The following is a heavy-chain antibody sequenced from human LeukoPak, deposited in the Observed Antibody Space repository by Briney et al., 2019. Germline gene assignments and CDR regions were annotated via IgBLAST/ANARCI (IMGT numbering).Heavy chain of an antibody. CDR2: IYTSGST. D-gene: IGHD4-17*01. V-gene: IGHV4-61*02. J-gene: IGHJ4*02. Sequence: SETLSLTCTVSGGSISSGGYYWSWIRQPAGKGLEWIGRIYTSGSTNYNPSLKSRVTMSVDTSKNQFSLKLSSVTAADTAVYYCARDPYGDYYFDYWGQGTLVTVSS. CDR1: GGSISSGGYY. CDR3: ARDPYGDYYFDY.